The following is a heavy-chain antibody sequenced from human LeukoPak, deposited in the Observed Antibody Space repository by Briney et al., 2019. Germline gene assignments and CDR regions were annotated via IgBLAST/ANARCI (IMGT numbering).Heavy chain of an antibody. D-gene: IGHD3-16*01. CDR2: TYYRSKWYN. Sequence: SQTLSLTCAISGDTVSSNSAAWSWIRQSPSRGLEWLGRTYYRSKWYNDYAVSVKSRITINPDTSKNQFSLRLNSVTPEDTAVYYYAKGGGSLDYWGQGTLVTVSS. CDR3: AKGGGSLDY. CDR1: GDTVSSNSAA. J-gene: IGHJ4*02. V-gene: IGHV6-1*01.